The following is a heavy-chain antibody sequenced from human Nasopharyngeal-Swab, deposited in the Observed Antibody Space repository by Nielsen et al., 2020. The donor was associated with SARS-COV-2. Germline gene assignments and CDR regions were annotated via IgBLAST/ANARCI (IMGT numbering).Heavy chain of an antibody. J-gene: IGHJ4*02. V-gene: IGHV3-23*01. D-gene: IGHD3-16*01. CDR1: GFTFSNYV. CDR2: ISGSGTDT. CDR3: ARGSRAGYTYIDS. Sequence: GESLKISCAASGFTFSNYVMSWVRQAPGKGLECVSAISGSGTDTYYADSVQGRFTISRDNSKNTLYLQMNSLGADDTAVYSCARGSRAGYTYIDSWGREPWSPSPQ.